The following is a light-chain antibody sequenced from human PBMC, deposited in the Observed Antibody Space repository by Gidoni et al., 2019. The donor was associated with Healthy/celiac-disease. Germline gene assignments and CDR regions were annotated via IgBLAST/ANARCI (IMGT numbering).Light chain of an antibody. CDR2: AAS. CDR3: QQLNSYPWT. CDR1: QGISSY. V-gene: IGKV1-9*01. J-gene: IGKJ1*01. Sequence: DIQLTQSPSFLSASVGDRVTITCWASQGISSYLAWYQQKPGKAPKLLIYAASTLQSGVPSRFSGSGSGTEFTLTISSLQPEDFATYYCQQLNSYPWTFXXXTKVEIK.